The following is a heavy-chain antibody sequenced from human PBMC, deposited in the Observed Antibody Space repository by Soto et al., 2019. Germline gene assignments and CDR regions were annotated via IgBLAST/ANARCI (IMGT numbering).Heavy chain of an antibody. D-gene: IGHD3-3*01. Sequence: ASVKVSCKASGGTFSSYTISWVRQAPGQGLEWMGWISAYNGNTNYAQKLQGRVTMTTDTSTSTAYMELRSLRSDDTAVYYCARDLGITIFGVVLYYYYGMDVWGQGTTVTVSS. CDR1: GGTFSSYT. V-gene: IGHV1-18*01. CDR2: ISAYNGNT. CDR3: ARDLGITIFGVVLYYYYGMDV. J-gene: IGHJ6*02.